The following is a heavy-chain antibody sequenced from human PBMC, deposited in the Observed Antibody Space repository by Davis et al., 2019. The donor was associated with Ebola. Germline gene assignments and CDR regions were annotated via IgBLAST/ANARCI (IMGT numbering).Heavy chain of an antibody. D-gene: IGHD3-22*01. Sequence: GGSLRLSCAASGLTFSRSSLNWVRQAPGKGLEWVSYISSSSSTIYYADSVKGRFTISRDNAKNSLYLQMNSLRAEDTAVYYCARDMGITMIVVVNCGMDVWGQGTTVTVSS. CDR1: GLTFSRSS. V-gene: IGHV3-48*04. CDR3: ARDMGITMIVVVNCGMDV. CDR2: ISSSSSTI. J-gene: IGHJ6*02.